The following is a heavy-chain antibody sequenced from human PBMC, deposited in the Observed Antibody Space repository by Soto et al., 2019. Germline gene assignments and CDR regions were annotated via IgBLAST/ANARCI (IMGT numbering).Heavy chain of an antibody. V-gene: IGHV4-38-2*02. CDR3: AKETDGAIQIAAADPNWFDP. D-gene: IGHD6-13*01. Sequence: LSLTCAVPGYSISSGYYWGWIRQPPGKGLEWIGSIYHSGSTYYNPSLKSRVTISVDTSKNQFSLKLSSVTAADTAVYYCAKETDGAIQIAAADPNWFDPWGQGTLVTVSS. J-gene: IGHJ5*02. CDR1: GYSISSGYY. CDR2: IYHSGST.